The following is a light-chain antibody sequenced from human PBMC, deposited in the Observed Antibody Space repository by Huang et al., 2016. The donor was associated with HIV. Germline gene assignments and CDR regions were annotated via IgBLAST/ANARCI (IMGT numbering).Light chain of an antibody. CDR2: GAS. V-gene: IGKV3D-15*01. J-gene: IGKJ2*01. CDR3: QHWET. Sequence: EIVMSQSPATLSVSPGERVTLSCRTSQSVSTNLAWYQQKPGQAPRLLIYGASTIATDIPARVSGSGSGTEFSLTMSSLQSEDFAVYSCQHWETFGRGTKLEIK. CDR1: QSVSTN.